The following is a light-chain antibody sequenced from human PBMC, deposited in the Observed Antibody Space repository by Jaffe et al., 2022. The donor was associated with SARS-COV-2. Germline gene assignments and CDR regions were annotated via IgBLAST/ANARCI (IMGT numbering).Light chain of an antibody. CDR1: QSVASG. CDR2: GAS. V-gene: IGKV3-15*01. Sequence: EIVMTQSPATLSVSPGERATLSCRASQSVASGLAWYQQKPGQAPRLLIHGASTRATGIPARFSGSGSGTEFTLTISSLQSGDFAVYYCQQYNNWPLTFGGGTKVEIK. CDR3: QQYNNWPLT. J-gene: IGKJ4*01.